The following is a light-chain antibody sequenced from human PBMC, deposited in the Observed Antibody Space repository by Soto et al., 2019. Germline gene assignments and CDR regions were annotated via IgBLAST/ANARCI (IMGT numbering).Light chain of an antibody. Sequence: EIVMTQSPATLSVSPVERATLSCRASESVSSKLVWYQQKPGQAPRLLIHDASTRATGIPDRFSGSGSGTDFTLTISRLEPEDFAVYYCQQYGSSQTWTFGQGTKVDIK. CDR1: ESVSSK. V-gene: IGKV3-20*01. CDR2: DAS. J-gene: IGKJ1*01. CDR3: QQYGSSQTWT.